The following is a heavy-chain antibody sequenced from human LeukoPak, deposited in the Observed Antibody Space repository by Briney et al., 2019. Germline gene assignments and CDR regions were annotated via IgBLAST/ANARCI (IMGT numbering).Heavy chain of an antibody. V-gene: IGHV4-59*08. J-gene: IGHJ4*02. CDR3: ARHRQGGIYTSSWYGFDY. CDR2: ISYIGST. CDR1: GGSISSDS. Sequence: SETLSLTCIVSGGSISSDSWSWIRQPPGKGLEWIGYISYIGSTNYNSSLKSRVTISIDTSKNQFSLKLSSVTAADTAVYYCARHRQGGIYTSSWYGFDYWGQGTLVTVSS. D-gene: IGHD6-13*01.